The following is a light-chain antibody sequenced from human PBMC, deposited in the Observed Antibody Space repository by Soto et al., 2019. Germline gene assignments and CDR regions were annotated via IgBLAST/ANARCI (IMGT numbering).Light chain of an antibody. Sequence: VLTQSPVTLSVSPGERATLSCRASESVGFSLAWFQQKPGQAPRLLIYGASTRATGIPVRFSGSGSGTEFTLTISSLQSEDLAVYFCQQYYDCRTFGQGTKVQI. CDR3: QQYYDCRT. V-gene: IGKV3-15*01. CDR2: GAS. J-gene: IGKJ1*01. CDR1: ESVGFS.